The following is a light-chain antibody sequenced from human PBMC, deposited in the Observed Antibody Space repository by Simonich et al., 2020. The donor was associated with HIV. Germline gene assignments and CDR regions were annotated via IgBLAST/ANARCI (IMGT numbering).Light chain of an antibody. CDR1: QSVLYSSNNKNY. V-gene: IGKV4-1*01. Sequence: DIVMTQSPDSLAVSLGERATINCKSSQSVLYSSNNKNYLSWYQQKPGQAPKLLIYWASTRESGVPDRFSGSGSGPDFTLTISSLQAEDVAVYYCQQYYSTPRTFGQGTKVEIK. CDR3: QQYYSTPRT. CDR2: WAS. J-gene: IGKJ1*01.